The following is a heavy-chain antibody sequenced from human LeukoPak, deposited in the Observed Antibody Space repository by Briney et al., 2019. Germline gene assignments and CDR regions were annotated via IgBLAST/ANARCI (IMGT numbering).Heavy chain of an antibody. V-gene: IGHV3-23*01. CDR2: ISGSGGST. CDR1: GFAFSSYA. Sequence: GGSLRLSCAASGFAFSSYAMSWVRQAPGKGLEWVSAISGSGGSTYYADSVKGRFTISRDNSKSTLYLQMNSLRAEDTAVYYCAKDRTRSYFTAFNIWGQGTMVTVSS. CDR3: AKDRTRSYFTAFNI. D-gene: IGHD1-26*01. J-gene: IGHJ3*02.